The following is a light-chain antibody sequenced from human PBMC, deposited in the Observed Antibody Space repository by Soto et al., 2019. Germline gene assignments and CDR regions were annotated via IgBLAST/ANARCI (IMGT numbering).Light chain of an antibody. V-gene: IGLV2-14*01. J-gene: IGLJ1*01. Sequence: QSALTQPASVSGSPGQSITISCSGTRIDIGSYNYVAWYQQFPGKTPKILIYGVSNRPSGVSSRFSGSKSGNTATLTISGLQAEDEADYYCISYTGSSTSYVFGSGTMVTVL. CDR1: RIDIGSYNY. CDR2: GVS. CDR3: ISYTGSSTSYV.